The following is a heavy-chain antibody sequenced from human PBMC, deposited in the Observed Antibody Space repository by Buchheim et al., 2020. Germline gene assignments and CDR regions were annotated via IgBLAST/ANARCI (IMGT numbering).Heavy chain of an antibody. J-gene: IGHJ6*02. CDR2: ISPSASTT. CDR1: GFTFNTYE. V-gene: IGHV3-48*03. CDR3: ARCLIAASDNYYGMGV. Sequence: EVQLVESGGGLVQPGGSLRVSCAASGFTFNTYEMNWVRQAPGKGLEWVSYISPSASTTYYADSVKGRFTISRDNAKNSLYLQMNSLRAEDTAVYYCARCLIAASDNYYGMGVWGQGT. D-gene: IGHD6-25*01.